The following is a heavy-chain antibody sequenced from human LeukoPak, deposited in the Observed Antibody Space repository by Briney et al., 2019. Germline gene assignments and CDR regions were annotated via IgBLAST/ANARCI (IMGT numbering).Heavy chain of an antibody. CDR1: GFIFSNYG. CDR2: IRHDGSHK. CDR3: ALMRDGYTQ. Sequence: GGSLRLSCTASGFIFSNYGIHWVRQAPGKGLEWVAFIRHDGSHKSYADSVKGRFTISRDNSKNTLYLQMNSLRAEDTAVYYCALMRDGYTQWGQGTLVTVSS. D-gene: IGHD5-24*01. J-gene: IGHJ4*02. V-gene: IGHV3-30*02.